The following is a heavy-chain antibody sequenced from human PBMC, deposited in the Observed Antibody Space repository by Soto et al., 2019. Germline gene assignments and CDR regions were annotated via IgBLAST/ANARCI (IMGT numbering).Heavy chain of an antibody. J-gene: IGHJ5*02. CDR3: ARGLKAAATPQGFDP. D-gene: IGHD6-13*01. CDR2: INHSGST. V-gene: IGHV4-34*01. Sequence: PSETLSLTCAVYGGSFSGYYWSWIRQPPGKGLEWIGEINHSGSTNYNPSLKSRVTISVDTSKNQFSLKLSSVTAADTAVYYCARGLKAAATPQGFDPWGQGTLVTVSS. CDR1: GGSFSGYY.